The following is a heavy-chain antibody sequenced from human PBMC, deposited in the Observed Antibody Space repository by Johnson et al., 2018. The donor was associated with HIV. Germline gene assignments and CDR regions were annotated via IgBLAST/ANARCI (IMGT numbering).Heavy chain of an antibody. D-gene: IGHD3-10*01. Sequence: VQLVESGGGLVQPGGSLRLSCAASGFTVSSNYMSWVRQAPGKGLEWVSVIYSGGSTNYADSVKGRFHISRENSKNTMYLQMNSLRTADTAVYYCARDPPSYGSGSYFRAFDIWGQGTMVTVSS. J-gene: IGHJ3*02. CDR3: ARDPPSYGSGSYFRAFDI. V-gene: IGHV3-66*01. CDR1: GFTVSSNY. CDR2: IYSGGST.